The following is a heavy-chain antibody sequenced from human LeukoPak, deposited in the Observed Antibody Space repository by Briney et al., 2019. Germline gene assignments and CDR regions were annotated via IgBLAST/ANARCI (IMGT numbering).Heavy chain of an antibody. V-gene: IGHV3-48*01. J-gene: IGHJ4*02. CDR1: GFTFSDYA. Sequence: GGSLRLSCAASGFTFSDYAMNWVRQAPGKGLEWVSYISKSSGTIYHADSVRGRFTISRDNSKNTLYLQMNSLRAEDTAVYYCARASGSHHFDYWGQGTLVTVSS. D-gene: IGHD1-26*01. CDR3: ARASGSHHFDY. CDR2: ISKSSGTI.